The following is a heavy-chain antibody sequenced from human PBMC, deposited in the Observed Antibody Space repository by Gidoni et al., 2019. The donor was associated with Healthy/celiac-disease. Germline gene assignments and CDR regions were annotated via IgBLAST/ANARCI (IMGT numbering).Heavy chain of an antibody. CDR3: VLEAASRNYYYGMDV. Sequence: EVQLVETGGGLIQPGGSLRLSCAASGFTVSRTYMSWVRHAPGKGLEWVSVIYSGGSTYYADSVKGRFTISRDNSKNTLYLQMNSLRAEDTAVYYCVLEAASRNYYYGMDVWGQGTTVTVSS. CDR1: GFTVSRTY. J-gene: IGHJ6*02. CDR2: IYSGGST. D-gene: IGHD3-3*01. V-gene: IGHV3-53*02.